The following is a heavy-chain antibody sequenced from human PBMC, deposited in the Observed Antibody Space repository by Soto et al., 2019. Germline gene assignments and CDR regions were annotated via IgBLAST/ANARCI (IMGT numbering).Heavy chain of an antibody. J-gene: IGHJ3*02. CDR2: ISSSSSTI. Sequence: PGGSLRLSCAASGFTFSSYSMNWVRQAPGKGLEWVSYISSSSSTIYYADSVKGRFTISRDNAKNSLYLQMNSLRAEDTAVYYCARGSTMIVPVAFDIWGQGTMVTVSS. V-gene: IGHV3-48*01. D-gene: IGHD3-22*01. CDR3: ARGSTMIVPVAFDI. CDR1: GFTFSSYS.